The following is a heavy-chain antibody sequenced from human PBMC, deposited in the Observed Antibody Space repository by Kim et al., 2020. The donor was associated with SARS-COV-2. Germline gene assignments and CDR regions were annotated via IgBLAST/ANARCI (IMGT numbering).Heavy chain of an antibody. Sequence: SETLSLTCTVSGGSISSSSYYWGWIRQPPGKGLEWIGSIYDSGSTYYNPSLKSRVIISVDTSKNQFSLKLSSVTAADTAVYYCARDPLIVPASILVGSYYGMDVWGQGTTVTVSS. CDR3: ARDPLIVPASILVGSYYGMDV. D-gene: IGHD2-2*01. CDR1: GGSISSSSYY. J-gene: IGHJ6*02. V-gene: IGHV4-39*07. CDR2: IYDSGST.